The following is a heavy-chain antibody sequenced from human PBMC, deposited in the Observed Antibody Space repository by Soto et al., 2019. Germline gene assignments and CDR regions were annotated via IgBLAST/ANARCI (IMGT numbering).Heavy chain of an antibody. V-gene: IGHV4-31*03. CDR2: IYFSGST. CDR1: GASINSGGFC. J-gene: IGHJ4*02. Sequence: QVQLQESGPGLVKPSQTLSLTCTVSGASINSGGFCWSWLRQLPGKGLEWIGYIYFSGSTYYNPSLESRLTISLDTSQNQFSLKLSSVIAADTAVYYCASGNAWEVIFASWGQGTLVTVS. D-gene: IGHD1-26*01. CDR3: ASGNAWEVIFAS.